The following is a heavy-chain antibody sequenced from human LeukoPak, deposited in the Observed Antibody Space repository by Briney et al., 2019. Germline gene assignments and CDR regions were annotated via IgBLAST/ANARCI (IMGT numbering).Heavy chain of an antibody. J-gene: IGHJ4*02. V-gene: IGHV3-30*18. CDR2: ISYDGSNK. CDR3: AKEKGSSGYYSTYQDY. Sequence: GGSLRLSCAASGFTFSSYGMHWVRQAPGKGLEWVAVISYDGSNKCYADSVKGRFTISRDNSKNTLYLQMNSLRAEDTAVYYCAKEKGSSGYYSTYQDYWGQGTLVTVSS. CDR1: GFTFSSYG. D-gene: IGHD3-22*01.